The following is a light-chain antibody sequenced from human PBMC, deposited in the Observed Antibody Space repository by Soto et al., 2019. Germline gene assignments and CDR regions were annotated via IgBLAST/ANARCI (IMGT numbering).Light chain of an antibody. V-gene: IGKV1-5*03. Sequence: DIQMTQSPSTLSASVGDSVTITCRASQSINSWLALYQQKPGKAPNLLISKASTLNSGVPSRFSGSGSGAEFTLTISSLQPDDSATYFCQQYAIPPMSFGQGTRLEIK. CDR3: QQYAIPPMS. CDR1: QSINSW. CDR2: KAS. J-gene: IGKJ5*01.